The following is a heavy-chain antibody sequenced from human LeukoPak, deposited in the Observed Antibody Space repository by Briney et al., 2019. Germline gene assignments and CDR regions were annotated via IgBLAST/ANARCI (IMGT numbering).Heavy chain of an antibody. J-gene: IGHJ3*02. CDR2: IYTTRNT. V-gene: IGHV4-61*02. CDR3: ARERYSGNLLCNAFDI. CDR1: GDSITSGTYY. D-gene: IGHD4-23*01. Sequence: PSQTLSLTCTVSGDSITSGTYYWSWIRQPAGKGLEWIGRIYTTRNTAYNPSLKSRVTISLDISKNQFSLKLSSVTAADTAVFYCARERYSGNLLCNAFDIWGQGTMVTVSS.